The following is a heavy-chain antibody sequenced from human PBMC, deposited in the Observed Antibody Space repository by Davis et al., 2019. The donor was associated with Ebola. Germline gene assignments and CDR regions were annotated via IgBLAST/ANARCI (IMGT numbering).Heavy chain of an antibody. D-gene: IGHD1-26*01. V-gene: IGHV3-73*01. Sequence: GGSLRLSCAASGFTFSGSAMHWVRQASGKGLEWVGRIRSKANSYATAYAASVKGRITISRDDSKNTAYLQMNSLKTEDTAVYYCTSTLGALDYWGQGTLVTVSS. J-gene: IGHJ4*02. CDR1: GFTFSGSA. CDR3: TSTLGALDY. CDR2: IRSKANSYAT.